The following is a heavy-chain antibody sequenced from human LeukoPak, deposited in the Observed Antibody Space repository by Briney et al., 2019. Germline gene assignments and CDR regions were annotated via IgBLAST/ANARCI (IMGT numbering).Heavy chain of an antibody. CDR3: AKVYSIAGRPGLDY. CDR2: ISVRSDFT. J-gene: IGHJ4*02. Sequence: PGGSLRLSCAASGFPFSKYVMSWVRHAPGKGLEWVSDISVRSDFTYYADSVKGRFTISRDNSNNTLHLQMNSLRVEDMAVYYCAKVYSIAGRPGLDYWGQGTLVTVSS. CDR1: GFPFSKYV. D-gene: IGHD6-6*01. V-gene: IGHV3-23*01.